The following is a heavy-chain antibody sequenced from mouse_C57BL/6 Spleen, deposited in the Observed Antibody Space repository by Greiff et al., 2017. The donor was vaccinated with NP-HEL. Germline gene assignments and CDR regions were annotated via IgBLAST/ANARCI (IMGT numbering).Heavy chain of an antibody. CDR2: INPSSGYT. D-gene: IGHD2-5*01. J-gene: IGHJ4*01. CDR1: GYTFTSYT. V-gene: IGHV1-4*01. CDR3: AREESNHYYAMDY. Sequence: VQLQQSGAELARPGASVKMSCKASGYTFTSYTMHWVKQRPGQGLEWIGYINPSSGYTKYNQKFKDKATLTADKSSSTAYMQLSSLTSEDSAVYYCAREESNHYYAMDYWGQGTSVTVSS.